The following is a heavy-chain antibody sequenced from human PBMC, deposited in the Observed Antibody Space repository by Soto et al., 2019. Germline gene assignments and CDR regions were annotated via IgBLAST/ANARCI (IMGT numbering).Heavy chain of an antibody. CDR2: IYYSGST. D-gene: IGHD3-22*01. CDR1: GGSISSYY. Sequence: SETLSLTCTVSGGSISSYYWSWIRQPTGKGLEWIGYIYYSGSTNYNPSLKSRVTISVDTSKNQFSLKLSSVTAADTAVYYCARRSSYDSSGYSFDYWGQGTLVTVSS. CDR3: ARRSSYDSSGYSFDY. J-gene: IGHJ4*02. V-gene: IGHV4-59*08.